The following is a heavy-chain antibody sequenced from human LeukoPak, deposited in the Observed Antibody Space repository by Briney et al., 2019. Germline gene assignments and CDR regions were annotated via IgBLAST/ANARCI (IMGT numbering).Heavy chain of an antibody. CDR3: AGPPQAGPFDS. CDR1: GFTFSTYW. CDR2: IHQDGNEK. Sequence: PGGSLRLSCAASGFTFSTYWMSWVRQAPGKGLEWVANIHQDGNEKYYVDSVKGRFTISRDNAKNSLYLQMNSLRAEDTAVYYCAGPPQAGPFDSWGQGTLVTVSS. V-gene: IGHV3-7*01. J-gene: IGHJ4*02.